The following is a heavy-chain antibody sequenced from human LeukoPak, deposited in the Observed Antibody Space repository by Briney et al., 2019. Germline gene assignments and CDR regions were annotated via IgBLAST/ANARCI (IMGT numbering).Heavy chain of an antibody. J-gene: IGHJ5*02. CDR2: IYYSGST. D-gene: IGHD3-10*01. CDR1: GGSISSGGYY. CDR3: ARAAYGSTRLDP. V-gene: IGHV4-31*03. Sequence: SQTLSLTCTVSGGSISSGGYYWSWIRQHPGKGLEWIGYIYYSGSTYYNPSLKSRVTISVDTSKNQFSLKLSSVTAADTAVYYCARAAYGSTRLDPWGQGTLVTVSS.